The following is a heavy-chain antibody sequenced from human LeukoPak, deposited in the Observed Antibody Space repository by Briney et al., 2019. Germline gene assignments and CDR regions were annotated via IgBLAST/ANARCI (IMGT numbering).Heavy chain of an antibody. Sequence: GASVKVSCKASGGTFSSYAISWVRQAPGQGLEWMGGIIPIFGTANYAQKFQGRLTITADKSTSTAYMELSSLRSEDTAVYFCARTASGGYYDGPFDYWGQGTLVTVSS. J-gene: IGHJ4*02. D-gene: IGHD1-26*01. V-gene: IGHV1-69*06. CDR1: GGTFSSYA. CDR3: ARTASGGYYDGPFDY. CDR2: IIPIFGTA.